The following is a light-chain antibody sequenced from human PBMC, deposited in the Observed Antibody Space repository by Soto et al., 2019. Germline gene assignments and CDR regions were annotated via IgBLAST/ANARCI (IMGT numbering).Light chain of an antibody. CDR3: QQRSNWPPYWT. V-gene: IGKV3-11*01. CDR2: DAS. Sequence: EIVLTQSPATLSLSPGERATLSCRASQSVSSYLAWYQQKPGQAPRLLIYDASNRATGIPARFSGSGSRTDFPLPISSLEPEEFAVYYCQQRSNWPPYWTFGQGTKVEIK. J-gene: IGKJ1*01. CDR1: QSVSSY.